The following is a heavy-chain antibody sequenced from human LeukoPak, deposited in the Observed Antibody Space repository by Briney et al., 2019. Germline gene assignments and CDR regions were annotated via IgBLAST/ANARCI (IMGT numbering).Heavy chain of an antibody. Sequence: PGGSLRLSCAASGFTFSSYAMSWVRQAPGKGLEWVSAISGSGGSTYYADSVKGRFAISRDNSKNTLYLQMNSLRADDTAVYYCANGGLLSTVSASYYYYYMDVWGKGTTVTISS. V-gene: IGHV3-23*01. J-gene: IGHJ6*03. CDR2: ISGSGGST. CDR1: GFTFSSYA. CDR3: ANGGLLSTVSASYYYYYMDV. D-gene: IGHD4-17*01.